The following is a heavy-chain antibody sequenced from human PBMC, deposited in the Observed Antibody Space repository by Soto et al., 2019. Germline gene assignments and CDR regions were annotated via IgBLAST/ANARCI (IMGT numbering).Heavy chain of an antibody. CDR2: IYYSGST. V-gene: IGHV4-59*01. CDR3: ARTAYSSGCSGFDY. J-gene: IGHJ4*02. Sequence: SRQPPGKGLEWIGYIYYSGSTNYNPSLKSRVTISVDTSKNQFSLKLSSVTAADTAVYYCARTAYSSGCSGFDYWGQGTLVTVSS. D-gene: IGHD6-19*01.